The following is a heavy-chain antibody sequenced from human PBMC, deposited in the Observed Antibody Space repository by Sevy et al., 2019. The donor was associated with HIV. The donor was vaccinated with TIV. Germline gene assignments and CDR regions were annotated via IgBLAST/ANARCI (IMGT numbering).Heavy chain of an antibody. Sequence: GGSLRLSCAGSGFTFSSYWMSWVRQAPGKGLEWVANINQDGSGKNYVDSVKGRFTISRDNAKNSLYLQMNSLRAEDTAVYYCARDPFSKADYWGQGTLATVSS. D-gene: IGHD4-4*01. CDR3: ARDPFSKADY. V-gene: IGHV3-7*01. CDR2: INQDGSGK. J-gene: IGHJ4*02. CDR1: GFTFSSYW.